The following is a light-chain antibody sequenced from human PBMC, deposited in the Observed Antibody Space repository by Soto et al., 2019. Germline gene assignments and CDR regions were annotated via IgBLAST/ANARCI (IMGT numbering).Light chain of an antibody. CDR3: SSYTSSSTLYV. CDR1: SFDVGGYNY. V-gene: IGLV2-14*01. CDR2: DVS. J-gene: IGLJ1*01. Sequence: QYALTQPASVSGSPGQSITISCTGTSFDVGGYNYVSWYQQHPGKVPKLMIYDVSNRPSGVSNRFSGSKSGNTASLTISGLQAEDEADYYCSSYTSSSTLYVFGTGTKLTAL.